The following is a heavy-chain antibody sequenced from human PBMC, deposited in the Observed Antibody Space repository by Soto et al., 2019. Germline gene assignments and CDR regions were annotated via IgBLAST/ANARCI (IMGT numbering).Heavy chain of an antibody. V-gene: IGHV3-48*02. D-gene: IGHD6-13*01. J-gene: IGHJ6*02. CDR3: ARDHGGSTWFVGIYYYFGVDV. Sequence: PGGSLRLSCAASGFTLSSYNMNWVRQAPGKGLEWVSYISGSSDTIYYADSVEGRFTISRDNAKNSLYLQMDSLRDEDTAVYYCARDHGGSTWFVGIYYYFGVDVWGQGTTVTVSS. CDR1: GFTLSSYN. CDR2: ISGSSDTI.